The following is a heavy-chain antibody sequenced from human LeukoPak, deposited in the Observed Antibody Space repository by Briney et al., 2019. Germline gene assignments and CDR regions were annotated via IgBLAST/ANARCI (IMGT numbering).Heavy chain of an antibody. D-gene: IGHD6-13*01. J-gene: IGHJ4*02. CDR2: INPNSGGT. CDR1: GYTFTNYG. V-gene: IGHV1-2*02. CDR3: ARTGAAASGFDY. Sequence: ASLKVSCKASGYTFTNYGITWVRQAPGQGLEWMGWINPNSGGTNYAQKFQGRVTMTRDTSISTAYMELSRLRSDDTAVYYCARTGAAASGFDYWGQGTLVTVSS.